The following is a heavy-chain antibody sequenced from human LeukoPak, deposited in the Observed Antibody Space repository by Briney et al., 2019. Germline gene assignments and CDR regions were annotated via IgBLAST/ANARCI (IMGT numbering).Heavy chain of an antibody. J-gene: IGHJ4*02. V-gene: IGHV1-24*01. CDR2: FDPEDGET. CDR1: GYTLTELS. Sequence: GASVKVSCKVSGYTLTELSMHWVRQAPGKGLEWMGGFDPEDGETSYAQKFQGRVTMTRDMSTSTVYMELSSLRSEDTAVYYCARDNPPRGWYGGGYYFDYWGQGTLVTVSS. D-gene: IGHD6-19*01. CDR3: ARDNPPRGWYGGGYYFDY.